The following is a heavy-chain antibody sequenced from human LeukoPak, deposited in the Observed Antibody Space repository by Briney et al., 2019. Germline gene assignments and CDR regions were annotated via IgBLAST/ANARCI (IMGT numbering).Heavy chain of an antibody. J-gene: IGHJ4*02. CDR1: GGSICSGGYY. V-gene: IGHV4-31*03. CDR2: IYYSGST. Sequence: PSETLSLTCTVSGGSICSGGYYWSWIRQHPGKGLEWIGYIYYSGSTYYNPSLKSRITISIDTSKNHFSLKLSSVTAADTAVYYCARLGAGPTYYDFWSGYSSFYFDYWGQGTLVTVSS. CDR3: ARLGAGPTYYDFWSGYSSFYFDY. D-gene: IGHD3-3*01.